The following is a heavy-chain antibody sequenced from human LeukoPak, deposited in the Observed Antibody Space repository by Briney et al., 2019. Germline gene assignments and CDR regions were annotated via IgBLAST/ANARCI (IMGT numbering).Heavy chain of an antibody. CDR2: ISGSGRSI. V-gene: IGHV3-48*01. Sequence: TGGSLRLSCAASGLTFSAYSMNWIRQAPGKGLEWISYISGSGRSIFSADSVRGRFTISRDNANNSLFLQMNSLRAEDTAVYYCARGRYYDTSAYNYFDPWGQGTLVTVSS. CDR1: GLTFSAYS. CDR3: ARGRYYDTSAYNYFDP. D-gene: IGHD3-22*01. J-gene: IGHJ5*02.